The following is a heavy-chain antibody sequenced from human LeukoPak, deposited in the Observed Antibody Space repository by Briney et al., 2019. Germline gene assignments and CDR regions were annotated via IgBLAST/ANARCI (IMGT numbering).Heavy chain of an antibody. Sequence: PGGSLRLSCAASGFTFSSYSMNWVRQAPGKGLEWVSYISSSSSTIYYADSVKGRFTISRDNAKNSLYLQMNSLRDEDTAVYYCARDVFRYFDWLLPFDYWGQGTLVTVSS. J-gene: IGHJ4*02. D-gene: IGHD3-9*01. V-gene: IGHV3-48*02. CDR3: ARDVFRYFDWLLPFDY. CDR2: ISSSSSTI. CDR1: GFTFSSYS.